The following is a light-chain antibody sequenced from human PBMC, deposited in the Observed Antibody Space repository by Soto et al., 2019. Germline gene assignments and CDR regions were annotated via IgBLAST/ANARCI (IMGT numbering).Light chain of an antibody. CDR3: QQYNIWPPWT. Sequence: EIVMTQSPGTLSVSPGERATLSCRASQGVSGHLAWYQQKPGQDPRLLIYGASTRATGIPARFSGSGSGTEFTLTISSLQSEDFAVYYCQQYNIWPPWTFGQGTKVDIK. J-gene: IGKJ1*01. CDR2: GAS. CDR1: QGVSGH. V-gene: IGKV3-15*01.